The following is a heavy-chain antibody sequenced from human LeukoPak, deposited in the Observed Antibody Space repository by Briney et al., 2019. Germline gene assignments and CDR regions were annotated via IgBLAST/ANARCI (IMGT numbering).Heavy chain of an antibody. V-gene: IGHV1-69*06. D-gene: IGHD2-2*01. J-gene: IGHJ6*03. CDR3: ARGGTSWKNYYYYMDV. CDR2: IIPIFGTA. Sequence: ASVKVSCKASGGTFSSYAISWVRQTPGQGLEWMGGIIPIFGTANYAQKFQGRVTITADKSTSTAYMELSSLRSEDTAVYYCARGGTSWKNYYYYMDVWGKGTTVTISS. CDR1: GGTFSSYA.